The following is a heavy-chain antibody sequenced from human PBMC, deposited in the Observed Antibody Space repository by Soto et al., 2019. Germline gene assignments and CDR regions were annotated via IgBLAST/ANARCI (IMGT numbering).Heavy chain of an antibody. Sequence: QVQLVQSGAEVKKPGASVKVSCKASGYTFTSYDINWVRQATGQGLEWMGWLNPNSGNTGYAQKFQGRVTMNRDTYRSTAYMELSSLRSEDTAVYYCARVVNYYGSGTGGGDYWGQGTLVTVSS. CDR3: ARVVNYYGSGTGGGDY. D-gene: IGHD3-10*01. CDR1: GYTFTSYD. J-gene: IGHJ4*02. CDR2: LNPNSGNT. V-gene: IGHV1-8*01.